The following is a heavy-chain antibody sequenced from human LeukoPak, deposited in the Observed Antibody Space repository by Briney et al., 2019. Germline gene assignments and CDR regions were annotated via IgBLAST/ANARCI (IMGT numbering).Heavy chain of an antibody. J-gene: IGHJ4*02. V-gene: IGHV3-11*01. Sequence: GGSLRLSCAASGFTFSDYYMTWIRQAPGKGLEWVSYISSSGNNIFYADSVKGRFTISRDNNKNSLYLQMNNLRAEDTAVYYCARDFGAYSYDFDYWGQGTLVAVSS. CDR3: ARDFGAYSYDFDY. CDR2: ISSSGNNI. D-gene: IGHD5-18*01. CDR1: GFTFSDYY.